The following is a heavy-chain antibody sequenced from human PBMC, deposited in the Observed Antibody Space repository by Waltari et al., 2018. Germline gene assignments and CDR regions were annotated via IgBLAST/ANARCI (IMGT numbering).Heavy chain of an antibody. CDR3: ARVHYYDPNFSYGMDV. CDR2: IYYSGST. CDR1: GCSISSPY. J-gene: IGHJ6*02. Sequence: QVQLQESGPGLVKPSETLSLTCTVSGCSISSPYWSWIPQPPGKGLEWIGYIYYSGSTKYNPSLKSRVTISVDTYKKQFSLKLSAVTAEDTAVYYCARVHYYDPNFSYGMDVWGQGTTVTVSS. V-gene: IGHV4-59*11. D-gene: IGHD3-22*01.